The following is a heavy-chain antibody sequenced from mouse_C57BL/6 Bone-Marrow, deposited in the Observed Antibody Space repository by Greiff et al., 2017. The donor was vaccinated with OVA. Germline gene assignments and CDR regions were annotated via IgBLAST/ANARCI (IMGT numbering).Heavy chain of an antibody. Sequence: VQLLQSGPELVKPGASVTISCSASGYAFSSSWMNWVKQRPGKGLAWIGRIYPGDGDTNYNGKIKGKATLTADKSSSTAYMQHSSLTSEDAAVYFCARNWDVFDYWGQGTTLTVSS. CDR1: GYAFSSSW. J-gene: IGHJ2*01. CDR2: IYPGDGDT. CDR3: ARNWDVFDY. V-gene: IGHV1-82*01. D-gene: IGHD4-1*01.